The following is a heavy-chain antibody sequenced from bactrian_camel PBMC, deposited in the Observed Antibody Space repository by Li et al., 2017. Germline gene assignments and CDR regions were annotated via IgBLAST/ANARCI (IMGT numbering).Heavy chain of an antibody. Sequence: VQLVESGGGSVQAGGSLRLSCAASGFRFSFTSMSWARQAPGKELEWVSSISSGGGSTYYADSVKGRFTISRDAAKTTLYLQMNSLKPEDTAMYYCAEDRFCRRDYDWGQGTQVTVS. CDR2: ISSGGGST. CDR1: GFRFSFTS. V-gene: IGHV3S31*01. CDR3: AEDRFCRRDYD. D-gene: IGHD1*01. J-gene: IGHJ4*01.